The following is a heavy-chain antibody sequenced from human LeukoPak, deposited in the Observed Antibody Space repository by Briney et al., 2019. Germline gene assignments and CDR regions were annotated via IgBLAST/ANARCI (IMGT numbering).Heavy chain of an antibody. J-gene: IGHJ4*02. CDR1: GFTFSSYA. D-gene: IGHD3-22*01. V-gene: IGHV3-23*01. Sequence: GGSLRLSCAASGFTFSSYAMSGVRQAPGKGLEWVSAISGSGGSAYYADSVKGRFTISRDNSKNTLYLQMNSLRAEDTAVYYCAKDGPIVVVQIDYWGQGTLVTVSS. CDR3: AKDGPIVVVQIDY. CDR2: ISGSGGSA.